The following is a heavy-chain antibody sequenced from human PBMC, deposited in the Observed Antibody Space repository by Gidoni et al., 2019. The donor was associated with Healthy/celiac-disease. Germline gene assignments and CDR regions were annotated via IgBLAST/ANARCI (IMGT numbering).Heavy chain of an antibody. CDR3: ARDRGILWFGELLFGGWNWFDP. D-gene: IGHD3-10*01. Sequence: QVQLQQSGPGLVKPSQTLSLTCDISGDSVSSNSAAWNWIRQSPSRGLEWLGRTYYRSKWYNDYAVSVKSRITINPDTSKNQFSLQLNSVTPEDTAVYYCARDRGILWFGELLFGGWNWFDPWGQGTLVTVSS. CDR2: TYYRSKWYN. V-gene: IGHV6-1*01. CDR1: GDSVSSNSAA. J-gene: IGHJ5*02.